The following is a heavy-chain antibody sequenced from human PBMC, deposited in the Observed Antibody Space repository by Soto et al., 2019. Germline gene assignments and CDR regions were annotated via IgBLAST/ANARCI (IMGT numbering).Heavy chain of an antibody. CDR3: ARGRRYCSGDSCYGGGLYPLYYFDY. J-gene: IGHJ4*02. Sequence: QVQLVQSGAEVKKPGASVKVSCKASGYTFTSYAMHWVRQAPGQRLEWMGWINAGNGNTKYSQKFQGRVTITRDTSASTAYMELSSLRSEDTAVYYCARGRRYCSGDSCYGGGLYPLYYFDYWGQGTLVTVSS. V-gene: IGHV1-3*01. CDR2: INAGNGNT. CDR1: GYTFTSYA. D-gene: IGHD2-15*01.